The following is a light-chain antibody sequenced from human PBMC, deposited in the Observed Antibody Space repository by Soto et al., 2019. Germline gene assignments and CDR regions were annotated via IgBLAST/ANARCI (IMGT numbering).Light chain of an antibody. CDR1: QSISNN. CDR2: GAS. CDR3: QHYVTWPLT. V-gene: IGKV3-15*01. Sequence: MTQSPSTLSASVGDRVTITCRASQSISNNYLAWYQQKPGQAPRLIIYGASTRATGVPARFSGSGSGTEFTLTITSLQSEDFAVYYCQHYVTWPLTFGGGTKVDI. J-gene: IGKJ4*01.